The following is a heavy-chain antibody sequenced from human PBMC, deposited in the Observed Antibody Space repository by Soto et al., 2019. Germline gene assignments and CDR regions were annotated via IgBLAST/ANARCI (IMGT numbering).Heavy chain of an antibody. CDR1: GGSISSYY. J-gene: IGHJ6*02. V-gene: IGHV4-59*12. CDR3: ARAHYDILTGYYYGDYYSGMDV. D-gene: IGHD3-9*01. CDR2: IYYSGST. Sequence: ASETLSLTCTVSGGSISSYYWSWIRQPPGKGLEWIGYIYYSGSTYYNPSLKSRVTISVDTSKNQFSLKPSSVTAADTAVYYCARAHYDILTGYYYGDYYSGMDVWGQGTMLTVSS.